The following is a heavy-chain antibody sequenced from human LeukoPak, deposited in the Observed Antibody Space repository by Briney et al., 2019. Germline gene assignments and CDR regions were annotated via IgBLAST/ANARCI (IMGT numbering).Heavy chain of an antibody. CDR1: GYPINIDYS. CDR2: ISPKGIT. D-gene: IGHD6-19*01. J-gene: IGHJ4*02. V-gene: IGHV4-38-2*01. CDR3: ARHWGSGWHFDY. Sequence: SETLSLTCFVSGYPINIDYSWGWIRQSPGKGLEWIGVISPKGITYYNPSLRGRVSISVDTSKNQFSLKLSSVTAADTAVYYCARHWGSGWHFDYWGQGTLVTVSS.